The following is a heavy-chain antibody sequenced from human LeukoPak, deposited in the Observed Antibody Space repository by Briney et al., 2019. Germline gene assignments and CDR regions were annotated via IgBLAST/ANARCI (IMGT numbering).Heavy chain of an antibody. V-gene: IGHV5-51*01. Sequence: GESLKISCKGPRYRFTNYWIGWVRQMPGKGLEWMGIIYPGDSDTRYRPSFQGQVTISADKSISTAYLQWSSLKASDTAMYYCARLHGLGSFFGYWGQGTLLTVSS. CDR1: RYRFTNYW. CDR2: IYPGDSDT. J-gene: IGHJ4*02. D-gene: IGHD3-10*01. CDR3: ARLHGLGSFFGY.